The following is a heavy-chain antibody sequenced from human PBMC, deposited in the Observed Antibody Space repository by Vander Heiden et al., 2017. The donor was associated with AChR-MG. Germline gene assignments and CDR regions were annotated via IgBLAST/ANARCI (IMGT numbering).Heavy chain of an antibody. V-gene: IGHV1-3*01. CDR3: AKLTRYGRPGDNWFDT. CDR2: INPGNGNT. J-gene: IGHJ5*02. CDR1: GYRFNDYL. Sequence: QDKLVQSGAEVKKPGASVKISCKASGYRFNDYLIYWVRQAPGQGLEWMGWINPGNGNTKYSQRTQGRFTFTSDTSASTAYIEVFSVRSGDTAVYYCAKLTRYGRPGDNWFDTWGQGTLVTVSS. D-gene: IGHD3-9*01.